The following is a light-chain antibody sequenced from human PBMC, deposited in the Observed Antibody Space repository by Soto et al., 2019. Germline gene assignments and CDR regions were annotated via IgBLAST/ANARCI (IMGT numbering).Light chain of an antibody. J-gene: IGKJ4*01. CDR3: QQSDSAPLT. V-gene: IGKV1-39*01. CDR2: AAS. CDR1: QSISKY. Sequence: DIQMTQSPSSLSASVGGRVTITCRSSQSISKYLNWYQQRPGTAPQLLIYAASNLQSGVPSRFSGSGSGTDFTLTISSLQPEDFATYYCQQSDSAPLTFGGGTRVELQ.